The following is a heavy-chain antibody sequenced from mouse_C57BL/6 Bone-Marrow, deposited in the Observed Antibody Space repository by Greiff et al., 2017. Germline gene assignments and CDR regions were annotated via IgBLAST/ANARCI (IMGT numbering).Heavy chain of an antibody. CDR1: GFTFSSYA. CDR3: TREGVYYGNYEAMDY. J-gene: IGHJ4*01. Sequence: EVKLMESGEGLVKPGGSLKLSCAASGFTFSSYAMSWVRQTPEKRLEWVAYISSGGDYIYYADTVKGRFTISRDNARNTLYLQMSSLKSEDTAMYYCTREGVYYGNYEAMDYWGQGTSVTVSS. V-gene: IGHV5-9-1*02. D-gene: IGHD2-1*01. CDR2: ISSGGDYI.